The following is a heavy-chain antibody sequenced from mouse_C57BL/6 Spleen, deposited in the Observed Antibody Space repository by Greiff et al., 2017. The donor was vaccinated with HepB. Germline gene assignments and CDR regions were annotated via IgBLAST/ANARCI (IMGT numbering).Heavy chain of an antibody. J-gene: IGHJ3*01. CDR3: ARGYYGSSQAWFAY. V-gene: IGHV1-69*01. D-gene: IGHD1-1*01. CDR2: IDPSDSYT. CDR1: GYTFTSYW. Sequence: QVQLQQPGAELVMPGASVKLSCKASGYTFTSYWMHWVKQRPGQGLEWIGEIDPSDSYTNYNQKFKGKSTLTVDKSSSTAYMQLSSLTSEDAAVYYGARGYYGSSQAWFAYWGQGTLVTVSA.